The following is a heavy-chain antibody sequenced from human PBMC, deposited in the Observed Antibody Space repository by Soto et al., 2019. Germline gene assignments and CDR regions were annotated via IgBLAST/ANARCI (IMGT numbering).Heavy chain of an antibody. Sequence: SETLSLTCAVYGGSFSGYYLNWIRQPPGKGLECIGYIYHSGSTNYNPSLKSRVTISVDTSKNQFSLKLSSVTAADTAVYYCARWAATLDYWGQGTLVTSPQ. CDR3: ARWAATLDY. D-gene: IGHD2-15*01. CDR2: IYHSGST. V-gene: IGHV4-34*01. CDR1: GGSFSGYY. J-gene: IGHJ4*02.